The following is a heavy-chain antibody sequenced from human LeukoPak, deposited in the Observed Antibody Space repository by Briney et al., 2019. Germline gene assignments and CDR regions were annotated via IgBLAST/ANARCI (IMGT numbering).Heavy chain of an antibody. V-gene: IGHV3-15*01. CDR2: IKSKTDGGTT. D-gene: IGHD2-2*01. Sequence: PGGSLRLSCAASGFTFSNAWMSWVRQAPGKGLEWVGRIKSKTDGGTTDYAAPVKGRFTISRDDSKNTLYLQMNSLKTEDTAVYYCITDPGPLRISSPYAFDIWGQGTMVTVSS. J-gene: IGHJ3*02. CDR1: GFTFSNAW. CDR3: ITDPGPLRISSPYAFDI.